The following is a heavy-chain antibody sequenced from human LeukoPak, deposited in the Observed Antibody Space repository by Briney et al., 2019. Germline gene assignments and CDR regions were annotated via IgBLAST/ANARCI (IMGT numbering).Heavy chain of an antibody. Sequence: GGSLTLSCIGPGSTFSRHVMHWVRQAPGKGLEWVAFIRSDGVNKDYADSLKGRFIISRDNSKSTLYLQLNSLTTEDTAVYFCVSRPCDSDWGPFDYWGQGTLVTVSS. CDR3: VSRPCDSDWGPFDY. CDR2: IRSDGVNK. CDR1: GSTFSRHV. J-gene: IGHJ4*02. V-gene: IGHV3-30*02. D-gene: IGHD5-12*01.